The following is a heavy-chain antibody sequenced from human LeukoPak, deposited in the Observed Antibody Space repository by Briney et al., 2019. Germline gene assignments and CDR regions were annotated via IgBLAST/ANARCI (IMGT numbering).Heavy chain of an antibody. V-gene: IGHV1-18*01. J-gene: IGHJ4*02. CDR1: GYTFTSYG. Sequence: ASVKVSCEASGYTFTSYGISWVRQAPGQGLEWMGWISAYNGNTNYAQKLQGRVTITRDTSASTVHMELSGLRSEDTAVYYCARDQEGFDYWGQGTLVTVSS. CDR2: ISAYNGNT. CDR3: ARDQEGFDY.